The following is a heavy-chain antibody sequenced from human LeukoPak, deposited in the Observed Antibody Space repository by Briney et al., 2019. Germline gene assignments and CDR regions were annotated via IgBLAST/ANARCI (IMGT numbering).Heavy chain of an antibody. D-gene: IGHD2-2*01. CDR2: ISYDGSNK. CDR1: GFTFSIYS. V-gene: IGHV3-30-3*01. J-gene: IGHJ4*02. CDR3: ARGSLTSLDY. Sequence: PGGSLRLSCAASGFTFSIYSMHWGRQAPGKGLEWVAVISYDGSNKYYADSVKGRFTISRDNSKNTLYLQMNSLRAEDTAVYYCARGSLTSLDYWGQGTLVTVSS.